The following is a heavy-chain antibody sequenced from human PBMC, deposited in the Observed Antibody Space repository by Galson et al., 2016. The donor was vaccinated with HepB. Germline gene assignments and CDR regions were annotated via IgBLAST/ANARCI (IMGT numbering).Heavy chain of an antibody. Sequence: SLRLSCAASGFNFRPYDMHWVRQAPGKGLEWVTSVSYDGETKFYADSVKGRFSISRDNSKNTVSLQMSGPRGEDSALYYCVKQGPAALHSHFDFWGQGTLVTVAS. CDR2: VSYDGETK. CDR3: VKQGPAALHSHFDF. V-gene: IGHV3-30*03. D-gene: IGHD2-2*01. CDR1: GFNFRPYD. J-gene: IGHJ4*02.